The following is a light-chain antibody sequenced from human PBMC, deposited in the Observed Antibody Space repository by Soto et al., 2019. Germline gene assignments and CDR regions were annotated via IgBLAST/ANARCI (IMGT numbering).Light chain of an antibody. CDR3: QQYSSYSRWT. Sequence: DIQMTQSPSTLSASVGDRVTVTCRASHTISRWLAWHQQKPGKAPSLLIFAASNLHDGVSSRFSGSGSGTEFTLTISSLQPDDFATYYCQQYSSYSRWTFGQGTKVDIK. V-gene: IGKV1-5*01. CDR2: AAS. J-gene: IGKJ1*01. CDR1: HTISRW.